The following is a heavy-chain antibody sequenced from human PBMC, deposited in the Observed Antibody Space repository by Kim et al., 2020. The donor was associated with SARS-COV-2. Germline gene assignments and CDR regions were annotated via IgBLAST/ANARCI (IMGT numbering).Heavy chain of an antibody. CDR2: ISYDGSNK. Sequence: GGSLRLSCAASGFTFSSYAMHWVRQAPGKGLEWVAVISYDGSNKYYADSVKGRFTISRDNSKNTLYLQMNSLRAEDTAVYYCARDLHKKGDYKKKVGATPDYWGQGTLVTVSS. J-gene: IGHJ4*02. CDR1: GFTFSSYA. CDR3: ARDLHKKGDYKKKVGATPDY. D-gene: IGHD1-26*01. V-gene: IGHV3-30*04.